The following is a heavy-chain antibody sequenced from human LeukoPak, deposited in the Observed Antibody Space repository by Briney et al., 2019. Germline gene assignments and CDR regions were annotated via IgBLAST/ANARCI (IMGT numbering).Heavy chain of an antibody. V-gene: IGHV1-2*02. CDR3: ARDSGSFAFDI. CDR1: GYTFTGYY. J-gene: IGHJ3*02. D-gene: IGHD1-26*01. CDR2: MNPKSGGT. Sequence: ASVKVSCKASGYTFTGYYVHWVRQAPGQGLEWMGWMNPKSGGTNYAQKFQGRVTMTRDTSISTAYMELSRLRSDDTAVYYCARDSGSFAFDIWGQGTMVTVSS.